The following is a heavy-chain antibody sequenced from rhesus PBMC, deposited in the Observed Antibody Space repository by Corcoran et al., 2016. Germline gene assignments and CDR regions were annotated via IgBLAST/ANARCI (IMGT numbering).Heavy chain of an antibody. CDR2: VDGNGGGP. Sequence: QVQLQESGPGLVKPWETLSLTCPVSGASIRYYWWGCSSQTPRKGREWSGAVDGNGGGPGYNPSLKSRVSTSRGAYKSQFSLTLSAVTAADTAVYCCASDGRYGGDISCASWGQGVLVSVSS. D-gene: IGHD5-24*01. J-gene: IGHJ4*01. CDR1: GASIRYYW. CDR3: ASDGRYGGDISCAS. V-gene: IGHV4-80*01.